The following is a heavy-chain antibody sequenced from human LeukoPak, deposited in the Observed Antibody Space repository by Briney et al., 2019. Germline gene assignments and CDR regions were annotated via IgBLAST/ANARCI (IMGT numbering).Heavy chain of an antibody. D-gene: IGHD4-11*01. V-gene: IGHV1-2*02. CDR2: INPNSGGT. CDR1: GGTFSSYA. CDR3: ARDPYSNYIDY. Sequence: ASVKVSCKSSGGTFSSYAISWVRQAPGHGLEWMGWINPNSGGTNYAQKFQGRVTMTRDTSISTAYMELSRLRSDDTAVYYCARDPYSNYIDYWGQGTLVTVSS. J-gene: IGHJ4*02.